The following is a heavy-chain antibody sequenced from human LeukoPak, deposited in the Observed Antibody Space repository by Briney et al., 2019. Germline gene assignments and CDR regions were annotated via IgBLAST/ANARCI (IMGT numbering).Heavy chain of an antibody. CDR2: ISWNSGSI. V-gene: IGHV3-9*01. CDR1: GFTFDDYA. D-gene: IGHD6-13*01. Sequence: GGSLRLSCAASGFTFDDYAMHWGRQAPGKGLGWVSGISWNSGSIGYADSVKGRFTISRDNAKNSLYLQMNSLRAEDTALYYCVKDIGGYSSSWYRGVDAFDIWGQGTMVTVSS. J-gene: IGHJ3*02. CDR3: VKDIGGYSSSWYRGVDAFDI.